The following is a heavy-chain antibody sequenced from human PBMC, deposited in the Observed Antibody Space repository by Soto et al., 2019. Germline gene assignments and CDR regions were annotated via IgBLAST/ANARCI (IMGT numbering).Heavy chain of an antibody. Sequence: PSGTLSVTCSISGAYISREDYYWSWFRQPPGKGLEWLGYISYSGSTDYSPSLKRRITTSVDPSQTQFSLILRSGTAADTAVFDCAREVNNYFGMDVLGQGTAVTVSS. CDR1: GAYISREDYY. CDR3: AREVNNYFGMDV. V-gene: IGHV4-30-4*08. J-gene: IGHJ6*02. CDR2: ISYSGST.